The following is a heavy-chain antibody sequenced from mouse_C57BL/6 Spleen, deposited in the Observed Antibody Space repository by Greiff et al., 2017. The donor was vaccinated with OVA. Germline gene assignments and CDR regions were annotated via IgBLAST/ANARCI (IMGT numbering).Heavy chain of an antibody. CDR3: ARGSGLLPDY. CDR1: GYAFSSSW. J-gene: IGHJ2*01. CDR2: IYPGDGDT. V-gene: IGHV1-82*01. D-gene: IGHD2-3*01. Sequence: VKVVESGPELVKPGASVKISCKASGYAFSSSWMNWVKQRPGKGLEWIGRIYPGDGDTNYNGKFKGKATLTADKSSSTAYMQLSSLTSEDSAVYFCARGSGLLPDYWGQGTTLTVSS.